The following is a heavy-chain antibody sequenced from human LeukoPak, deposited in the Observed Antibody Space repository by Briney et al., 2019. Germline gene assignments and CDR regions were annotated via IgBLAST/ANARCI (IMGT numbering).Heavy chain of an antibody. CDR2: ISGSGGST. CDR1: GFTFSSYG. J-gene: IGHJ3*02. CDR3: AKDWPSAVAETDAFDI. V-gene: IGHV3-23*01. D-gene: IGHD6-19*01. Sequence: GGSLRLSCAASGFTFSSYGMSWVSQAPGKGLEWVSAISGSGGSTYYADSVKGRFTISRDNSKNTLYLQMNSLRAEDTAVYYCAKDWPSAVAETDAFDIWGQGTMVTVSS.